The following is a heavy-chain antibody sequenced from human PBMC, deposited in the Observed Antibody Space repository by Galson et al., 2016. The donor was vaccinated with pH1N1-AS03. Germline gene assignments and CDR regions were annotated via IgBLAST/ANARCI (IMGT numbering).Heavy chain of an antibody. CDR3: ARKNWGKYDF. D-gene: IGHD7-27*01. J-gene: IGHJ4*02. V-gene: IGHV3-7*01. Sequence: SLRLSCAASGFSFSTYWMNWVRQAPGKGLEWVATIKQYGQGSEYVDSVNGRFSGSRDNAKNLLYLQMNSLGVDDTAVYFCARKNWGKYDFWGQGALVTVSS. CDR1: GFSFSTYW. CDR2: IKQYGQGS.